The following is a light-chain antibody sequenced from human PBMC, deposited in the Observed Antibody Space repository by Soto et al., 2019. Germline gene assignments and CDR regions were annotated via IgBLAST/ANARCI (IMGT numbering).Light chain of an antibody. V-gene: IGKV1-5*03. CDR1: QTISSW. J-gene: IGKJ1*01. Sequence: DIQMHPSSSTLSGSVGDRQTIPSRDSQTISSWLAWYQQKPGKAPKVLIYKASTLTSGVPSRFSGSGAGTECTRTISSLQPEDFATDYCLQHNSYTPTFGQGTKVDNK. CDR3: LQHNSYTPT. CDR2: KAS.